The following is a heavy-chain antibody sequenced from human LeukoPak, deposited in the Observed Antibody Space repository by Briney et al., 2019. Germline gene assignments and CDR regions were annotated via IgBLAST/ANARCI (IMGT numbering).Heavy chain of an antibody. CDR3: ARDPGIAAAGRYYFDY. Sequence: GASVKVSCKASGGTFSSYAISWVRQAPGQGLEWMGRIIPILGIANYAQKFQGRVTITADKSTSTAYMELSSLRSEDTAVYYCARDPGIAAAGRYYFDYWGQGTLVTVSS. CDR1: GGTFSSYA. D-gene: IGHD6-13*01. CDR2: IIPILGIA. J-gene: IGHJ4*02. V-gene: IGHV1-69*04.